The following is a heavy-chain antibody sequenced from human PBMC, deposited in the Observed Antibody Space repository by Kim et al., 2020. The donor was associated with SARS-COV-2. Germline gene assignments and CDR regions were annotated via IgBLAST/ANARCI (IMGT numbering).Heavy chain of an antibody. CDR2: ISGSGGST. D-gene: IGHD3-3*01. Sequence: GGSLRLSCAASGFTFSSYAMSWVRQAPGKGLEWVSAISGSGGSTYYADSVKGRFTISRDNSKNTLYLQMNSLRAEDTAVYYCAKDLEYYDFWSGSPSAFDIWGQGTMVTVSS. CDR3: AKDLEYYDFWSGSPSAFDI. CDR1: GFTFSSYA. J-gene: IGHJ3*02. V-gene: IGHV3-23*01.